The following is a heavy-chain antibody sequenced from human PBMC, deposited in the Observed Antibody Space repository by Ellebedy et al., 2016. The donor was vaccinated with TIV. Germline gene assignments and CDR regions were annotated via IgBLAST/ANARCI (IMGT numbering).Heavy chain of an antibody. CDR3: ANLGGGVFDY. V-gene: IGHV3-30-3*01. CDR2: ISYDGSNK. J-gene: IGHJ4*02. D-gene: IGHD3-16*01. CDR1: GFTFSSYA. Sequence: GGSLRLXXAASGFTFSSYAMHWVRQAPGKGLEWVAVISYDGSNKYYADSVKGRFTISRDNSKNTLYLQMNSLRGEDTAWYYCANLGGGVFDYWGQGTLVTVSS.